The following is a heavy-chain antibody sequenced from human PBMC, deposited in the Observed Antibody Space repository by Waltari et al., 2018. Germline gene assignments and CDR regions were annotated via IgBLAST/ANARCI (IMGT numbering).Heavy chain of an antibody. Sequence: EVQLVESGGGLVQPGGSLRLSCAASGFTFGSYWMSWVRQAPGKGLEWVANIKQDGSEKYYVDSVKGRFTISRDNAKNSLYLQMNSLRAEDTAVYYCARDLSSSWSDYWGQGTLVTVSS. CDR3: ARDLSSSWSDY. CDR1: GFTFGSYW. D-gene: IGHD6-13*01. J-gene: IGHJ4*02. CDR2: IKQDGSEK. V-gene: IGHV3-7*01.